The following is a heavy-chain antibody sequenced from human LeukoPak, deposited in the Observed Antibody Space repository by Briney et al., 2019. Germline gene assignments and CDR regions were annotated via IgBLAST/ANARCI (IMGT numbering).Heavy chain of an antibody. D-gene: IGHD5-18*01. Sequence: GESLKISCAASGFTFSSYGMYWVRQAPGKGLEWVAVISHDGPNKYYADSVKGRFTISRDDSKSTLYLQMNSLRAEDTAVYYCAKEKLPSGYSFLTDYWGQGTLVTVSS. V-gene: IGHV3-30*18. CDR2: ISHDGPNK. J-gene: IGHJ4*02. CDR1: GFTFSSYG. CDR3: AKEKLPSGYSFLTDY.